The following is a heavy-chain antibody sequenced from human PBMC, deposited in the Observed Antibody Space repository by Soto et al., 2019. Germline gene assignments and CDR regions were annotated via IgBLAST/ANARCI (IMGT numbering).Heavy chain of an antibody. Sequence: QVQLVQSGAEVKKPGASVKVSCKASGYTFTSYGISWVRQAPGQGLEWMGWISAYNGNTNYAQKLQGRVTMTTDTSTSTADMELMSLRSDDTAVYYCARDSSCGGDCCPPSYYYYGMDVWGQGTTVTVSS. CDR3: ARDSSCGGDCCPPSYYYYGMDV. CDR2: ISAYNGNT. D-gene: IGHD2-21*02. CDR1: GYTFTSYG. V-gene: IGHV1-18*01. J-gene: IGHJ6*02.